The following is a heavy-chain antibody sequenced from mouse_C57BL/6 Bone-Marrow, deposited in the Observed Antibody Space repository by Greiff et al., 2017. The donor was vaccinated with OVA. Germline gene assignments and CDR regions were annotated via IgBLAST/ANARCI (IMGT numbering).Heavy chain of an antibody. D-gene: IGHD1-1*01. CDR3: ARQPYGSSYGFAY. J-gene: IGHJ3*01. CDR2: ISNGGGST. CDR1: GFTFSDYY. Sequence: DVMLVESGGGLVQPGGSLKLSCAASGFTFSDYYMYWVRQTPEKRLEWVAYISNGGGSTYYPDTVKGRFTISRDNAKNTLYLQMSRLKSEDTAMYYCARQPYGSSYGFAYWGQGTLVTVSA. V-gene: IGHV5-12*01.